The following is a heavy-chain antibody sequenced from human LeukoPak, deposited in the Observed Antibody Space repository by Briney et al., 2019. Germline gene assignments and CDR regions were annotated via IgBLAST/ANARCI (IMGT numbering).Heavy chain of an antibody. J-gene: IGHJ4*02. Sequence: PGGPLRLSCAASGFTFSSYAMSWVRQAPGKGLEWASAISGSVGSTYYADSVKGRFTISRDNSKNTLYLQMNSLRAEDTAVYYCAKLPAAERYYFDYWGQGTLVTVSS. CDR3: AKLPAAERYYFDY. D-gene: IGHD6-13*01. V-gene: IGHV3-23*01. CDR2: ISGSVGST. CDR1: GFTFSSYA.